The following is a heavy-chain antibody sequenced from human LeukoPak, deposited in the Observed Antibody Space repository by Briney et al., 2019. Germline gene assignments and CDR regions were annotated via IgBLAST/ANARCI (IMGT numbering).Heavy chain of an antibody. J-gene: IGHJ3*02. CDR1: GDSISSYY. Sequence: SETLSLTCTLAGDSISSYYWSWIRQPPGKGLEWIGYIYYTGSTSYNPSLKSRVTISVDTSKSQLSLKLRSVTAADTAVYYCAKRVGPGRAFDIWGQGTMVTVSS. V-gene: IGHV4-59*01. CDR2: IYYTGST. D-gene: IGHD3-10*01. CDR3: AKRVGPGRAFDI.